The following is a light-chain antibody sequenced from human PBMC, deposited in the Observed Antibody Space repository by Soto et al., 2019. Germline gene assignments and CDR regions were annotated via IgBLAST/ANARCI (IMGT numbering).Light chain of an antibody. Sequence: QSVLTQPPSASGSPGQSVTISCTGTSSDVGGYNYVSWYQQHPGKAPKLMISEVNQRPSGVPDRFSGSKSGNTASLTVSGLQAEDEADYYCSSYAGSRIVVFGGGTKLTVL. V-gene: IGLV2-8*01. CDR1: SSDVGGYNY. J-gene: IGLJ2*01. CDR2: EVN. CDR3: SSYAGSRIVV.